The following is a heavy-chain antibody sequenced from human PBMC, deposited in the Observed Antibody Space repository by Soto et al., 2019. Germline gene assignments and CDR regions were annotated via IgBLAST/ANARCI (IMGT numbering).Heavy chain of an antibody. V-gene: IGHV4-34*01. J-gene: IGHJ3*01. CDR3: ATWHEREHAYDV. CDR2: INHSGST. Sequence: SETLSLTCAVYCGSFSGYYWSWIRQPPGKGLEWIGEINHSGSTNYNPSLKSRVTISVDTSKNQFSLKLSSVTADDTAVYYCATWHEREHAYDVWGQGTTVTVSS. D-gene: IGHD1-1*01. CDR1: CGSFSGYY.